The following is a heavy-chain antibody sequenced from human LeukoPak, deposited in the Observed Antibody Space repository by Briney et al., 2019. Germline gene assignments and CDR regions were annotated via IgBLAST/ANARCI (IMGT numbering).Heavy chain of an antibody. CDR3: ARDPYDLLRFLEWFGEFDY. D-gene: IGHD3-3*01. J-gene: IGHJ4*02. CDR1: GYSISSGYH. V-gene: IGHV4-38-2*02. CDR2: IYHSGST. Sequence: SETLSLTCTVSGYSISSGYHWGWIRQPPGNGLEWIGSIYHSGSTYYNPSLKSRVTISVDTSKNQFSLKLSSVTAADTAVYYCARDPYDLLRFLEWFGEFDYWGQGTLVTVSS.